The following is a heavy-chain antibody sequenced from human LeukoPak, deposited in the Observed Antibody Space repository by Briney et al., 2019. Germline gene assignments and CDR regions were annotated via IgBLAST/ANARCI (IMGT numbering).Heavy chain of an antibody. CDR3: AKGYAYYDFWSGQFDY. D-gene: IGHD3-3*01. Sequence: GGSLRLSCAASGFTFDDYAMHWVRQTPGTGLEWVSGISWNSGSIGYADSVKGRSTISRDNAKNSLYLQMNSLRAEDTALYYCAKGYAYYDFWSGQFDYWGQGTLVTVSS. V-gene: IGHV3-9*01. CDR2: ISWNSGSI. J-gene: IGHJ4*02. CDR1: GFTFDDYA.